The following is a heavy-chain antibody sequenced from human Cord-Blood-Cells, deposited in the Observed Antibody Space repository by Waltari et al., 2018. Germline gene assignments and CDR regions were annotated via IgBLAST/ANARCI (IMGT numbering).Heavy chain of an antibody. CDR1: GFTFSSYA. Sequence: EVQLLESGGGLVQPGGSLRLSCAASGFTFSSYAMRWVRQAPGKGLEWVSAISGSGGSTYYADSVKGRFTISRDNSKNTLYLQMNSLRAEDTAVYYCAKDLSNYYYFDYWGQGTLVTVSS. V-gene: IGHV3-23*01. D-gene: IGHD4-4*01. CDR3: AKDLSNYYYFDY. CDR2: ISGSGGST. J-gene: IGHJ4*02.